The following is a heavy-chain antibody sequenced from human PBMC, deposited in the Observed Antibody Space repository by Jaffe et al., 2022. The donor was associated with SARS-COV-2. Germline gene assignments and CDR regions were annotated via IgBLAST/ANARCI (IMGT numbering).Heavy chain of an antibody. J-gene: IGHJ3*02. CDR1: GFTFSSYA. CDR3: AKGRGSSTSAMWDAFDI. V-gene: IGHV3-23*01. D-gene: IGHD2-2*01. CDR2: ISGSGGST. Sequence: EVQLLESGGGLVQPGGSLRLSCAASGFTFSSYAMSWVRQAPGKGLEWVSAISGSGGSTYYADSVKGRFTISRDNSKNTLYLQMNSLRAEDTAVYYCAKGRGSSTSAMWDAFDIWGQGTMVTVSS.